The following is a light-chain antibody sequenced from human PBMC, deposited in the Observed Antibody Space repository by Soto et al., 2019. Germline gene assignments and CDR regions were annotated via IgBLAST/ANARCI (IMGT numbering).Light chain of an antibody. CDR1: QSVSSSY. V-gene: IGKV3-20*01. J-gene: IGKJ1*01. Sequence: EIVLTQSPGTLSLSPGERATLSCRAIQSVSSSYLAWYQQKPGQAPRLLIYGASSRATGIPDRFSGSGSGTDFTLTISRLEPEDFAVYYCQQYNKWPPETFGQGTKVDIK. CDR2: GAS. CDR3: QQYNKWPPET.